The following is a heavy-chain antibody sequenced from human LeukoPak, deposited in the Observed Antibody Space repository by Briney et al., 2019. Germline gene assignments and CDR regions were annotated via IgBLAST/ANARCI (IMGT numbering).Heavy chain of an antibody. J-gene: IGHJ4*02. CDR3: ARETTMAY. D-gene: IGHD5-18*01. V-gene: IGHV4-59*01. CDR1: GGSISSYY. CDR2: INYSGST. Sequence: SETLSLTCTVSGGSISSYYWSWIRQPPGKGLEWIGYINYSGSTNYNPSLKSRVTISVDTSKNQFSLKLSSVTAADTAVYYCARETTMAYWGQGTLVTVSS.